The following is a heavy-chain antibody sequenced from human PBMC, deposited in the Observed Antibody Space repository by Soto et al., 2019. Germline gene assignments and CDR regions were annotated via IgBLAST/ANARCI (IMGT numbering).Heavy chain of an antibody. CDR2: IYYSGST. V-gene: IGHV4-39*01. Sequence: SETLSLTCTVSGGSISSSSYYWGWIRQPPGKGLEWIGSIYYSGSTYYNPSLKSRVTISVDTSKNQFSLKLSSVTAADTAVYYCANTGIVDTAMAFDYWGQGTLVTVSS. J-gene: IGHJ4*02. CDR3: ANTGIVDTAMAFDY. D-gene: IGHD5-18*01. CDR1: GGSISSSSYY.